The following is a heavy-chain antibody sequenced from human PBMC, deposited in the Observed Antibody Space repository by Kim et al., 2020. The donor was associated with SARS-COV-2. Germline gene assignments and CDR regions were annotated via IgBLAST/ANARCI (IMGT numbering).Heavy chain of an antibody. CDR2: ISGSGTEI. D-gene: IGHD4-4*01. CDR3: RRGHYSSVDY. V-gene: IGHV3-48*02. J-gene: IGHJ4*02. Sequence: GGSLRLSCAVSGLTFSTSIMNWVRQAPGKGLEWVSSISGSGTEIYYADSVKGRFTISRDNAKNSLFLQMNSLRDEDTAVYYCRRGHYSSVDYWGQGTLVT. CDR1: GLTFSTSI.